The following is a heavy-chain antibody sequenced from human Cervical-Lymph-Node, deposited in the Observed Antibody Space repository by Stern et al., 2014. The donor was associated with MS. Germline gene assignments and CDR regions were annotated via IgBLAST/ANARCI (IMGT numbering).Heavy chain of an antibody. D-gene: IGHD6-19*01. CDR1: GFTFSSYW. CDR2: IKQDGSEK. V-gene: IGHV3-7*01. Sequence: VQLVESGGGLVQPGGSLRLSCAASGFTFSSYWMSWVRQAPGKGLEWVANIKQDGSEKYYVDSVKGRFTISRDNAKNSLYLQMNSLRAEDTAVYYCARGPRLWTVAGPSHHWGQGTLVTVSS. J-gene: IGHJ5*02. CDR3: ARGPRLWTVAGPSHH.